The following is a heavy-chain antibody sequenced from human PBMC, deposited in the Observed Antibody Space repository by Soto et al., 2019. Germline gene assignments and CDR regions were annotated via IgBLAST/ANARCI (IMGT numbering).Heavy chain of an antibody. D-gene: IGHD2-2*01. CDR2: IYHSGST. J-gene: IGHJ4*02. CDR1: SGSISSSNW. Sequence: QVQLQESGPGLVKPSGTLSLTCAVSSGSISSSNWWSWVRQPPGKGLEWIGEIYHSGSTNYNPSRKGRITKSVDKSKNQFSLKLSSVTAADTAVYYCARTLGYCSSTSCYLDYWGQGTLVTVSS. CDR3: ARTLGYCSSTSCYLDY. V-gene: IGHV4-4*02.